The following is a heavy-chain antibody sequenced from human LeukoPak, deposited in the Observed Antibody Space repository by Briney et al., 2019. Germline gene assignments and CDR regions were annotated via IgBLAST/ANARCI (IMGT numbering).Heavy chain of an antibody. D-gene: IGHD1-26*01. V-gene: IGHV4-59*12. Sequence: SETLSLTCTVSGGSISSYYWSWIRQPPGKGLEWIGYIYYSGSTNYNPSLKSRVTISVDTSKNQFSLKLSSVTAADTAVYYCARDHGVVGASYFDYWGQGTLVTVSS. CDR2: IYYSGST. CDR3: ARDHGVVGASYFDY. J-gene: IGHJ4*02. CDR1: GGSISSYY.